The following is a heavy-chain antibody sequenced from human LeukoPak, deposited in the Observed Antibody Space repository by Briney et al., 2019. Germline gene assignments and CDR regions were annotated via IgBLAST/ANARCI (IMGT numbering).Heavy chain of an antibody. CDR1: GGSFSGYY. CDR3: ARGHGYCSGGSCYPGGY. V-gene: IGHV4-34*01. D-gene: IGHD2-15*01. J-gene: IGHJ4*02. Sequence: SETLSLTCAVYGGSFSGYYWSWIRQPPGKGLEWIGEINHSGSTNYNPSLKSRVTMSVDTSKNQFSLKLSSVTAADTAVYYCARGHGYCSGGSCYPGGYWGQGTLVTVSS. CDR2: INHSGST.